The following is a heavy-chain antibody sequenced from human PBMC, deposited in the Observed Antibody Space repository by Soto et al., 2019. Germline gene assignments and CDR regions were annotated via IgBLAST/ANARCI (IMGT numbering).Heavy chain of an antibody. CDR3: ATGAPYDYVWGSYRHFDY. D-gene: IGHD3-16*02. CDR1: GYTLTELS. J-gene: IGHJ4*02. Sequence: ASVKVSCKVSGYTLTELSMHWVRQAPGKGLEWMGGFDPEDGETIYAQKFQGRVTMTEDTSTDTAYMELSSLRSEDTAVYYCATGAPYDYVWGSYRHFDYWGQGTLVTVSS. CDR2: FDPEDGET. V-gene: IGHV1-24*01.